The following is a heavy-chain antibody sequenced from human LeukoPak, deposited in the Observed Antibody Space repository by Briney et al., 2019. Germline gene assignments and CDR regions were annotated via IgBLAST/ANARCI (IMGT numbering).Heavy chain of an antibody. CDR3: ARDSRGVFWSGYYPPDY. J-gene: IGHJ4*02. CDR1: GYTFTCYY. V-gene: IGHV1-2*02. CDR2: INPNSGGT. Sequence: ASVKVSCKASGYTFTCYYMHWVRQAPGQGLEWMGWINPNSGGTNYAQKFQGRVTMTRDTPISTAYMELSRLRSDDTAVYYCARDSRGVFWSGYYPPDYWGQGTLVTVSS. D-gene: IGHD3-3*01.